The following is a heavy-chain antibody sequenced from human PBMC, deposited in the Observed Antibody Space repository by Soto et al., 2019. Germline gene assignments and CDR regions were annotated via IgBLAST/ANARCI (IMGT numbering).Heavy chain of an antibody. V-gene: IGHV1-18*01. J-gene: IGHJ4*02. D-gene: IGHD6-13*01. CDR1: GYTFTSYG. CDR2: ISAYNGNT. Sequence: ASVKVSCKASGYTFTSYGISWVRQAPGQGLEWMGWISAYNGNTNYAQKLKGRVTMTTDTSTSTAYMELSSLTSDDTAVYYCARDTSSWYRVDYWGQGSLVTVSS. CDR3: ARDTSSWYRVDY.